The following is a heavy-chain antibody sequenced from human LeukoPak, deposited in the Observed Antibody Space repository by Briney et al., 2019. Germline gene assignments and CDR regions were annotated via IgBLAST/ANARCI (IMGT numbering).Heavy chain of an antibody. J-gene: IGHJ4*02. CDR2: MYYSGTT. CDR3: AGLRYHGGNTV. CDR1: GASFNSGSHY. Sequence: SETLSLTCTVSGASFNSGSHYWSWFRQPPGKGLEWIGYMYYSGTTNYNPSLKGRVTMSVDTSKNHFSLKMNSLTAADTAEYYCAGLRYHGGNTVWGQGTPVTVSS. V-gene: IGHV4-61*03. D-gene: IGHD4-23*01.